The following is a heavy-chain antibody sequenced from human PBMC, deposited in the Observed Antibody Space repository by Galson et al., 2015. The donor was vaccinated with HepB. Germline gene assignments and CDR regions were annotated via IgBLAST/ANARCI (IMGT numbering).Heavy chain of an antibody. Sequence: DTLSLTCTVSGGSISSYYWSWIRQPAGKGLEWIGRIYTSGSTNYNPSLKSRVTMSVDTSKNQFSLKLSSVTAADTAVYYCARDVGDYSNYFLFWFDPWGQGTLVTVSS. J-gene: IGHJ5*02. CDR3: ARDVGDYSNYFLFWFDP. CDR1: GGSISSYY. D-gene: IGHD4-11*01. V-gene: IGHV4-4*07. CDR2: IYTSGST.